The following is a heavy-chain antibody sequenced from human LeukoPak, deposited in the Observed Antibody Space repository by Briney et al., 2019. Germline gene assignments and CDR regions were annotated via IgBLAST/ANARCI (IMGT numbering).Heavy chain of an antibody. J-gene: IGHJ4*02. V-gene: IGHV4-59*02. CDR3: ARYDSSWDSLDY. D-gene: IGHD6-13*01. CDR1: GGSVSSYY. Sequence: SETLSLTCSVSGGSVSSYYWSWIRQSPGKGLQWIGYIHNSGRTNYNPSLKSRVTGFVDTSKNQVSLRLSSVTAADTAVYYCARYDSSWDSLDYWGQGTLVTVSS. CDR2: IHNSGRT.